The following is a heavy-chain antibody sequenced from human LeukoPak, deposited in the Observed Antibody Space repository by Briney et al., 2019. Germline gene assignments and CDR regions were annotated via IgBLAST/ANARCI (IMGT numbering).Heavy chain of an antibody. CDR1: GYTFTDYY. CDR3: ARDQRITIFGVAPWFDP. Sequence: SVKVSCKASGYTFTDYYIHWVRQAPGQGLEWMGGIIPIFGTANYAQKFQGRVTITADESTSTAYMELSSLRSEDTAVYYCARDQRITIFGVAPWFDPWGQGTLVTVSS. D-gene: IGHD3-3*01. V-gene: IGHV1-69*13. J-gene: IGHJ5*02. CDR2: IIPIFGTA.